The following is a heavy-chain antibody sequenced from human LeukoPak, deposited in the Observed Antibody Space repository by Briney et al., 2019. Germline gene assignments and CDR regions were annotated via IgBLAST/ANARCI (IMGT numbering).Heavy chain of an antibody. J-gene: IGHJ4*02. V-gene: IGHV4-59*01. CDR3: ASGLSGSYQIDY. CDR1: GGSISSYF. D-gene: IGHD1-26*01. Sequence: PSETLSLTCTVSGGSISSYFWNWIRQPPGKGLEWIGYIYDSESTNYNPSLKSRVTISVDTSKNQFSLKLSSVTAADTAVYYCASGLSGSYQIDYWGQGTLVTVSS. CDR2: IYDSEST.